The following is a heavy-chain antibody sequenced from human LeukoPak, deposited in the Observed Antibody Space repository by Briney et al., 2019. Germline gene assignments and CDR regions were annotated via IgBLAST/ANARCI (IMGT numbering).Heavy chain of an antibody. Sequence: SVKVSCKASGGTFSSYAISWVRQAPGQGLEWMGGIIPIFGTANYAQKFQGRVTITADESTSTAYMELSSLRSEDTAVYYCAMAGAMPYHFYYYGMDVWGQGTTVTVSS. D-gene: IGHD2-2*01. CDR2: IIPIFGTA. CDR1: GGTFSSYA. CDR3: AMAGAMPYHFYYYGMDV. V-gene: IGHV1-69*13. J-gene: IGHJ6*02.